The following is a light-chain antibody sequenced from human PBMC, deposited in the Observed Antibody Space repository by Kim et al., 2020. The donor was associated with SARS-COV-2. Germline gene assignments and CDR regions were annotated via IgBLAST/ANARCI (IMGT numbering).Light chain of an antibody. CDR3: QAWDSSTLNWV. J-gene: IGLJ3*02. V-gene: IGLV3-1*01. Sequence: SYELTQPPSVSVSPGQTASITCSGDKLGDKYACWYQQKPGQSPVLVIYQDSKRPSGIPERFSGSNSGNTATLTISGTQAMDEADYYCQAWDSSTLNWVFG. CDR1: KLGDKY. CDR2: QDS.